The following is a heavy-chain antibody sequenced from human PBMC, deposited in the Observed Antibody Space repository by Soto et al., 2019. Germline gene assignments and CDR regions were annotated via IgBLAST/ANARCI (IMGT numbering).Heavy chain of an antibody. CDR3: ARDRGLRGNFDY. CDR2: IWYDGSNK. CDR1: GFTFSSYG. D-gene: IGHD4-17*01. V-gene: IGHV3-33*01. J-gene: IGHJ4*02. Sequence: GGSLRLSCAASGFTFSSYGMHWVRQAPGKGLEWVAVIWYDGSNKYYADSVKGRFTISRDNSKNTLYLQMNSLRAEDTAVYYCARDRGLRGNFDYWGQGTLVTVSS.